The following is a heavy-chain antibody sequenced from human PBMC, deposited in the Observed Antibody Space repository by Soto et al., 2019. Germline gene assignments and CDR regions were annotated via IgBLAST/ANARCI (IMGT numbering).Heavy chain of an antibody. CDR2: INQEGDTT. Sequence: PGGSLRLSCAASGFTFSSHPMHWVRQSPGKGLEHVAVINQEGDTTEYADSVKGRFTISRDNSKNTLFLQLGSVRDDDMAVFFCARDAAVDGGNSLPLDYWGQGTQVTVSS. J-gene: IGHJ4*02. D-gene: IGHD6-25*01. CDR1: GFTFSSHP. V-gene: IGHV3-64*02. CDR3: ARDAAVDGGNSLPLDY.